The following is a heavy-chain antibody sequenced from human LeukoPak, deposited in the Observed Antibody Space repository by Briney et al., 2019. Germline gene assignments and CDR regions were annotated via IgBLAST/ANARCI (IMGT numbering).Heavy chain of an antibody. D-gene: IGHD2-2*01. CDR1: GFTFGNYL. Sequence: GGSLRLSCAASGFTFGNYLMHWVRQAPGKRLMWVSRVHIDGSSTTYADSVKGRFTISRDNSKSTLYLQVNSLRVEDTALYYCARESEGGTGTSCPDYWGQGTLVTVSS. J-gene: IGHJ4*02. CDR2: VHIDGSST. CDR3: ARESEGGTGTSCPDY. V-gene: IGHV3-74*01.